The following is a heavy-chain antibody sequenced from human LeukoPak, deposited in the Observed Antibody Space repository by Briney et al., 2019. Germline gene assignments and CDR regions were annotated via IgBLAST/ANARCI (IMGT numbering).Heavy chain of an antibody. CDR2: IYYSGST. Sequence: PSETLSLTCTVSGGSISSSSYYWGWIRQPPGKGLEWIGSIYYSGSTYYNPSLKSRVTISVDTSKNQFSLKLSSVTAADTAVYYCALDVPWFGELSSYWGQGTLVTVSS. J-gene: IGHJ4*02. CDR3: ALDVPWFGELSSY. V-gene: IGHV4-39*01. CDR1: GGSISSSSYY. D-gene: IGHD3-10*01.